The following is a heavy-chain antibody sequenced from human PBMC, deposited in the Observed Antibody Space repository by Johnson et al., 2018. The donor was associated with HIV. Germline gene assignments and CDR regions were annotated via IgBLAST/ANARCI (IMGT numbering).Heavy chain of an antibody. V-gene: IGHV3-15*01. CDR2: IKSKTDGGTT. Sequence: VQLVESGGGLVQPGGSLRLSCAASGFTFSTYGMHWVRQAPGKGLEWVGRIKSKTDGGTTDNAAPVKGRFTISRDDSKNTLYRQMNSLRAEDTAVYYCARERSYPSGWGRDAFDIWGQGTMVTVSS. CDR3: ARERSYPSGWGRDAFDI. J-gene: IGHJ3*02. CDR1: GFTFSTYG. D-gene: IGHD1-26*01.